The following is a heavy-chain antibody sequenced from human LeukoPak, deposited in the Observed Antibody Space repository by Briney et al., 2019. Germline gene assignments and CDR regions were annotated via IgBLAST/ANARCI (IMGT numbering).Heavy chain of an antibody. Sequence: SQTLSLTCAISGDSISSNSAAGNWIRQSPSRGLEWLGRTYYRSEWYSEYAVSVKSRITINPATSKNQFSLQLNSVTPEDTAVYYCAREGSYGSAWYWEWGQGTLVTVSS. D-gene: IGHD6-19*01. V-gene: IGHV6-1*01. J-gene: IGHJ4*02. CDR2: TYYRSEWYS. CDR3: AREGSYGSAWYWE. CDR1: GDSISSNSAA.